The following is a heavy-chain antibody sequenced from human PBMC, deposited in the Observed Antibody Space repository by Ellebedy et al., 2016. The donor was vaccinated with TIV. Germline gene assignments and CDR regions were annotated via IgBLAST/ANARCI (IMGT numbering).Heavy chain of an antibody. D-gene: IGHD3-3*01. V-gene: IGHV3-7*04. CDR2: IKQDGSEK. CDR1: GFTFSSHW. Sequence: PGGSLRLSCAASGFTFSSHWMSWVRQAPGKGLEWVANIKQDGSEKYYEDSVKGRFTISRDNSKNSLYLQMNSLRGEDTAVYYCARPANDFWSADFDYWGQGTLVTVSS. J-gene: IGHJ4*02. CDR3: ARPANDFWSADFDY.